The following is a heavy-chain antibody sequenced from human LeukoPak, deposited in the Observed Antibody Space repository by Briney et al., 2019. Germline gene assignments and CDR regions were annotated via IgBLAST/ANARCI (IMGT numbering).Heavy chain of an antibody. CDR3: ARDYPGYSSSWYWYFDL. D-gene: IGHD6-13*01. CDR2: IYTSGST. Sequence: SETLSLTCTVSGGSISSYYWSWIRQPPGKGLEWIGRIYTSGSTNYNPSLKSRVTISVDTSKNQFSLKLSSVTAADTAVYYCARDYPGYSSSWYWYFDLWGRGTLVTVSS. CDR1: GGSISSYY. V-gene: IGHV4-4*08. J-gene: IGHJ2*01.